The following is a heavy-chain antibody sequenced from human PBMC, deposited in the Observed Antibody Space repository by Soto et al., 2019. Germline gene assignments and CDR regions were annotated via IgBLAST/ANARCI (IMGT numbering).Heavy chain of an antibody. CDR2: ITWDGGST. Sequence: GGSLRLSCAASGFSFDDYTMHWVRQGPGKGLEWVSLITWDGGSTYYADSVKGRFTISRDNSKNSLYLQMNSLRTEDTALYYCAKDINSSGWYSLDYLGQGTLVTVSS. CDR1: GFSFDDYT. J-gene: IGHJ4*02. D-gene: IGHD6-19*01. V-gene: IGHV3-43*01. CDR3: AKDINSSGWYSLDY.